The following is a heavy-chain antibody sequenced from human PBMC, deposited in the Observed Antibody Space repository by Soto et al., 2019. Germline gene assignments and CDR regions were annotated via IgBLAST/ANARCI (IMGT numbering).Heavy chain of an antibody. D-gene: IGHD3-9*01. CDR3: ARVRPYYDNLTGYYRPGY. CDR1: ELTFSYYY. V-gene: IGHV3-11*06. CDR2: ISSSSSYT. Sequence: GGSLRLPYVAFELTFSYYYVSLISPAPGKGLEWVSYISSSSSYTNYADSVKGRFTISRDNAKNSLYLQMNSLRAEDTAVYYCARVRPYYDNLTGYYRPGYWGQGNLGTRSS. J-gene: IGHJ4*02.